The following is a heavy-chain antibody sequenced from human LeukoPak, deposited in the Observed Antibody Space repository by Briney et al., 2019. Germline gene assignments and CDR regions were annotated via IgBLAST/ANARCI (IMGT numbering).Heavy chain of an antibody. CDR1: GFTFSSYS. CDR3: ARDGRIAVAGTLDY. Sequence: PGGSLRLSCAASGFTFSSYSMNWVRQAPGKGLEWVSSISSSSSYIYYADSVKGRFTISRDNAKNSLYLQMNRLRAEDTAVYYCARDGRIAVAGTLDYWGQGTLVTVSS. V-gene: IGHV3-21*01. J-gene: IGHJ4*02. D-gene: IGHD6-19*01. CDR2: ISSSSSYI.